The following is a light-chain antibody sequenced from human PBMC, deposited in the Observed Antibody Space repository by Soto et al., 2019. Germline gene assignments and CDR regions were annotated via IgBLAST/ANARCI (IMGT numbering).Light chain of an antibody. Sequence: DIQMTQSPSSLSASVGDRVTITCRASQSISSYLNWYQQKPGKAPKLLIYAASSLQSGVPSRFSGSGSGTDFTLTISSLQPEDFATYYCQQSYSTHIFPFGPGTNVDIK. CDR2: AAS. CDR3: QQSYSTHIFP. J-gene: IGKJ3*01. V-gene: IGKV1-39*01. CDR1: QSISSY.